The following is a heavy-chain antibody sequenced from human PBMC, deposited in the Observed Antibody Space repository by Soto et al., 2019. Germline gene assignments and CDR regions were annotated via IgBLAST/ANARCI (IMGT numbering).Heavy chain of an antibody. Sequence: SETLSLTCAVYGGSVSGYYWSWIRQPPGKGLEWIGEINNSGSTNYIPALKSRVTISVDTAKNQFSLKLSSVTAADTAAYYCALGTWLQLWSQYYYYGKDVWGQWTTVTVSS. D-gene: IGHD5-18*01. CDR3: ALGTWLQLWSQYYYYGKDV. CDR2: INNSGST. CDR1: GGSVSGYY. V-gene: IGHV4-34*01. J-gene: IGHJ6*02.